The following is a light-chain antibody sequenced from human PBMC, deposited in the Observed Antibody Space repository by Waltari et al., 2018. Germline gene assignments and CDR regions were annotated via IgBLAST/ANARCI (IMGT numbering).Light chain of an antibody. CDR3: SSYAGNCNLVV. Sequence: QCALTQPASVSGSPGQSITIPCTGTSSDVGSYNLVPWYQQHPGKAPKLMIYEASKRPSGVSNRFSGSKSGNTASLTISGLQAEDEADYYCSSYAGNCNLVVFGGGTKLTVL. CDR1: SSDVGSYNL. J-gene: IGLJ2*01. CDR2: EAS. V-gene: IGLV2-23*01.